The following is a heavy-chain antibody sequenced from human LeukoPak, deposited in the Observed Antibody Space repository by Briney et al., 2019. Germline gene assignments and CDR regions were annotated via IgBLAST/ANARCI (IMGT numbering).Heavy chain of an antibody. Sequence: GGSLRLSCAASGFTFSDYYMSWIRQAPGKGLEWVSYIGSSGSTIYYADSVKGRFTISRDNAKDSLYLQMNSLRAEDTAVYYCARDLVSSSGYCDYWGQGTLVTVSS. CDR3: ARDLVSSSGYCDY. V-gene: IGHV3-11*04. CDR2: IGSSGSTI. J-gene: IGHJ4*02. CDR1: GFTFSDYY. D-gene: IGHD6-19*01.